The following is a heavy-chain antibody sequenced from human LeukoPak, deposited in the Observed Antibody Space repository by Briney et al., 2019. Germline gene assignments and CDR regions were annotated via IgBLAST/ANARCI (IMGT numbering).Heavy chain of an antibody. Sequence: SQTLSLTCTVSGGSNSSGSYYWSWIRQPAGKGLEWIGRIYTSGSTNYNPSLKSRVTISVDTSKNQFSLKLSSVYAADTAVYYCASGWITIFGVVYNWFHPWGQGTLVTVSS. CDR2: IYTSGST. CDR3: ASGWITIFGVVYNWFHP. D-gene: IGHD3-3*01. J-gene: IGHJ5*02. V-gene: IGHV4-61*02. CDR1: GGSNSSGSYY.